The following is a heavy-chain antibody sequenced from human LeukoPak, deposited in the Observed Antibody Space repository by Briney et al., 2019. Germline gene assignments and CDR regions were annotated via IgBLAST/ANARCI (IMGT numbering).Heavy chain of an antibody. CDR2: ISSSSTYI. J-gene: IGHJ4*02. D-gene: IGHD1-26*01. Sequence: GGSLRLSCAASGFTFSSYSMNWVRQAPGKGMEWVSFISSSSTYIYYADSVKGRFTISRDNAKNSLYLQMNSLRAEDTAVYYCARDVHQWELVDYWGQGTLVTVSS. CDR1: GFTFSSYS. CDR3: ARDVHQWELVDY. V-gene: IGHV3-21*01.